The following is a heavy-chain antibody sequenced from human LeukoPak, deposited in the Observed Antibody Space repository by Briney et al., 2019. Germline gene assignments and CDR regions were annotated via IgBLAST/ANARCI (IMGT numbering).Heavy chain of an antibody. V-gene: IGHV3-53*01. CDR1: GFTFSSNY. D-gene: IGHD2-21*02. CDR2: IYSGGST. Sequence: GGSLRLSCAASGFTFSSNYMSWVRQAPGKGLEWVSVIYSGGSTYYADSVKGRFTISRDNSKNTLYLQMNSLRAEDTAVYYCAAVVTATFFDYWGQGTLVTVSS. CDR3: AAVVTATFFDY. J-gene: IGHJ4*02.